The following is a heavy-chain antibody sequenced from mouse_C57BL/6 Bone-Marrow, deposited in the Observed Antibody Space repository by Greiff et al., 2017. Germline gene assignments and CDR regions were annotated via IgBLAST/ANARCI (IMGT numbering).Heavy chain of an antibody. CDR3: ARYYDEDWFAY. J-gene: IGHJ3*01. CDR2: IDPSDSYT. Sequence: QVQLQQPGAELVKPGASVKLSCKASGYTFTSYWMQWVKQRPGQGLEWIGEIDPSDSYTNYNQKFKGKATLTVDTSSSTAYMQLSSLTSEDSAVYYCARYYDEDWFAYGGQGTLVTVSA. D-gene: IGHD2-4*01. V-gene: IGHV1-50*01. CDR1: GYTFTSYW.